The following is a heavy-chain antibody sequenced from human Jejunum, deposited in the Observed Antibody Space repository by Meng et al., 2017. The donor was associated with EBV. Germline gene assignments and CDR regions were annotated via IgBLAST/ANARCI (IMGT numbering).Heavy chain of an antibody. CDR3: ARQGPSGRTFDY. CDR2: YYNSGST. V-gene: IGHV4-39*01. J-gene: IGHJ4*02. CDR1: GGSISSSSYY. Sequence: QLQRQESGQGLGKPSETLSLTCTVSGGSISSSSYYWGWIRQPPGKGLEWIGTYYNSGSTYYNPSLKSRVTISVDTSKNQFSLKLISVTAADTAAYYCARQGPSGRTFDYWGQGTLVTVSS. D-gene: IGHD1-26*01.